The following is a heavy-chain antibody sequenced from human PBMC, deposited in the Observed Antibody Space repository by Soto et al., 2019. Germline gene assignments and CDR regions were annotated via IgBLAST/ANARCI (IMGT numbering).Heavy chain of an antibody. CDR2: IIPILGIA. Sequence: QVQLVQSGAEVKKPGSSVKVSCKASGGTFSSYTISWVRQAPGQGLEWMGRIIPILGIANYAQKFQGRVPITADKSTSTDYMELSSLRSEDTAVYYCARDGSDGYVALGYDYWGQGTLVTVSS. V-gene: IGHV1-69*08. CDR1: GGTFSSYT. D-gene: IGHD5-12*01. J-gene: IGHJ4*02. CDR3: ARDGSDGYVALGYDY.